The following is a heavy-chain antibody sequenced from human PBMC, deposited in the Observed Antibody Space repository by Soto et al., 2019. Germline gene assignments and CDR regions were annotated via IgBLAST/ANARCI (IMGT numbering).Heavy chain of an antibody. D-gene: IGHD3-3*01. Sequence: EVRLVESGGGLVQPGGSLRLSCAASGFTFSSYWMHWVRQAPGKGLVWVSRINSDGSSTSYADSVKGRFTISRDNAKNTLYLQMNSLRAEDTAVYYCARDPSRGYDFWSGYYTLYYYYYGMDVWGQGTTVTVSS. CDR2: INSDGSST. J-gene: IGHJ6*02. V-gene: IGHV3-74*01. CDR1: GFTFSSYW. CDR3: ARDPSRGYDFWSGYYTLYYYYYGMDV.